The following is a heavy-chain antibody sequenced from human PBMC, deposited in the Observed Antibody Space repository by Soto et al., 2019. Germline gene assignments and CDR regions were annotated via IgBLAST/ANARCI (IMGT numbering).Heavy chain of an antibody. D-gene: IGHD3-22*01. Sequence: GGSLRLSCAASGFTFSSYSMNWVRQAPGKGLEWVSYISSSSSTIYYADSVKGRFTISRDNAKNSLYLQMNSLRDEDTAVYYCARDRVGGFYYDSSGYFGSFDIWGQGXMVTVSS. J-gene: IGHJ3*02. CDR1: GFTFSSYS. CDR3: ARDRVGGFYYDSSGYFGSFDI. V-gene: IGHV3-48*02. CDR2: ISSSSSTI.